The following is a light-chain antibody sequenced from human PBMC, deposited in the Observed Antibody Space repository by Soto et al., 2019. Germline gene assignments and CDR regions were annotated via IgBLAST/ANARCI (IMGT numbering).Light chain of an antibody. Sequence: DIQLTQSPSFLSASVVDRVTITCRASQAISSYLAWYQQRPGKPPKLLIYGASTLQSDVPSRFSGSGSRTEFTLTVSSLQAEDSATYYCQQFNDYPLTFGGGTKVDMK. J-gene: IGKJ4*01. CDR3: QQFNDYPLT. CDR1: QAISSY. CDR2: GAS. V-gene: IGKV1-9*01.